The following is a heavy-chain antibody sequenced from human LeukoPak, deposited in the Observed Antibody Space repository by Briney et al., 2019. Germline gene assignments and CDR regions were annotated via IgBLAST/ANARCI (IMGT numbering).Heavy chain of an antibody. CDR1: GFTLSKYA. D-gene: IGHD3-3*01. V-gene: IGHV3-23*01. J-gene: IGHJ4*02. CDR3: ARGKDHDFWNPFDH. CDR2: IDGSGGRP. Sequence: GGSLRLSCAASGFTLSKYAMNWVRQAPGKGLEWVSGIDGSGGRPPFADSVKGRFTISRDISKNTLYLQMDSLRAEDTAAYYCARGKDHDFWNPFDHWGQGTLVTVSS.